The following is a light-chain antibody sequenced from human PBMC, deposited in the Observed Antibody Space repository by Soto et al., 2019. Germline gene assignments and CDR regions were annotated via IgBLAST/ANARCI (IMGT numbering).Light chain of an antibody. V-gene: IGKV3-20*01. CDR2: GAS. CDR1: QSVSSSY. CDR3: QQYGRSLRYT. Sequence: EIVLTQSPGTLSLSPGERATLSCRASQSVSSSYLAWYQQKPGQAPRLLIYGASSRATGIPDRFSGSGSGSDFTLTINRLEPEDFAVHYCQQYGRSLRYTFGQGTKLEIK. J-gene: IGKJ2*01.